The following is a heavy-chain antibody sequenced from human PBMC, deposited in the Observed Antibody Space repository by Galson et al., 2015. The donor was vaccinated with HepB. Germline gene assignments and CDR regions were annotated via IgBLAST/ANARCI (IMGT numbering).Heavy chain of an antibody. J-gene: IGHJ6*02. D-gene: IGHD3-10*01. CDR1: GYTFTSYG. CDR3: ARGWFGELSSGGGRDV. V-gene: IGHV1-18*04. CDR2: ISAYNGNT. Sequence: SVKVSCKASGYTFTSYGISWVRRAPGQGLEWMGWISAYNGNTNYAQKLQGRVTMTTDTSTSTAYMELRSLRSDDTAVYYCARGWFGELSSGGGRDVWGQGTTVTVSS.